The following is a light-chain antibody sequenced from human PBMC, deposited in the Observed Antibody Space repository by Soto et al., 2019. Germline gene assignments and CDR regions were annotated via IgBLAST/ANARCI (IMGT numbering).Light chain of an antibody. V-gene: IGLV1-40*01. CDR1: SSNIGAGYD. CDR2: GNS. J-gene: IGLJ3*02. Sequence: QSVLTQPPSVSGAPGQRVTISCTGRSSNIGAGYDVHWYQQLPGTAPKLLIYGNSNRPSGVPDRFSGSKSGTSASLAITGLQAEDEADYYCQSYDSSLEFGGGTKVTVL. CDR3: QSYDSSLE.